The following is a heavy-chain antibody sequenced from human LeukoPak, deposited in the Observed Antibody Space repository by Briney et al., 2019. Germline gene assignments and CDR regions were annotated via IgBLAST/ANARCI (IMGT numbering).Heavy chain of an antibody. Sequence: GSVKVSCKASGYTFTGYYMPWVRQAPGQGLEWMGWINPNSGGTNYAQKFQGRVTMTRDTSISTAYMELSRLRSDDTAVYYCARTGPADYYDSSGYDLYAFDIWGQGTMVTVSS. CDR2: INPNSGGT. J-gene: IGHJ3*02. CDR3: ARTGPADYYDSSGYDLYAFDI. D-gene: IGHD3-22*01. V-gene: IGHV1-2*02. CDR1: GYTFTGYY.